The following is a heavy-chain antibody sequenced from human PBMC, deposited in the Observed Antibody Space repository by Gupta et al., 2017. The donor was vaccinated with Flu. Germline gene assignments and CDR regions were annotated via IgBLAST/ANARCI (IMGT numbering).Heavy chain of an antibody. CDR2: ISWNSDSV. D-gene: IGHD1-1*01. Sequence: WVRQLPGRGLEWVSGISWNSDSVGYADSVKGRFIISRDNAKKTLYLQMNSLRAEDTALYXCXKAYVQXTSNYYYYYGLDVWGQGTTVTVSS. V-gene: IGHV3-9*01. CDR3: XKAYVQXTSNYYYYYGLDV. J-gene: IGHJ6*02.